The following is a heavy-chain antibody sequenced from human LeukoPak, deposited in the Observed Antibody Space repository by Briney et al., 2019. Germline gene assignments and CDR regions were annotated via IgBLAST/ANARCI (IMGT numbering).Heavy chain of an antibody. V-gene: IGHV3-48*03. J-gene: IGHJ4*02. CDR1: GFTFSDYE. D-gene: IGHD5-24*01. CDR3: AREAQFYFDY. Sequence: GGSLRLSCVASGFTFSDYEMHWVRQAPGKGLEWVSYISGSGSTIFYADSVKGRFTISRDNAKNSLYLQMNSLRAEDTAVYYCAREAQFYFDYWGQGTLVTVSS. CDR2: ISGSGSTI.